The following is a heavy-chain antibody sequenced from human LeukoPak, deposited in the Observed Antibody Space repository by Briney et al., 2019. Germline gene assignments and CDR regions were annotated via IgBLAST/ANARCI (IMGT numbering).Heavy chain of an antibody. CDR3: ASPQDNDAFDI. Sequence: GESLKISCAASGFTFSSYSMNWVRQAPGKGLEWVSSISSSSSYIYYADSVKGRFAISRDNAKNSLYLQMNSLRAEDTAVYYCASPQDNDAFDIWGQGTMVTVSS. J-gene: IGHJ3*02. V-gene: IGHV3-21*01. CDR1: GFTFSSYS. CDR2: ISSSSSYI.